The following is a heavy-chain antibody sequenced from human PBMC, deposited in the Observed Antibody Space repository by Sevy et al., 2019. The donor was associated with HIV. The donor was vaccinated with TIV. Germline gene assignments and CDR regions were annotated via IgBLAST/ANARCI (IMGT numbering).Heavy chain of an antibody. J-gene: IGHJ6*02. V-gene: IGHV1-18*01. CDR3: ARSVVRGVPSSYYYYGMDV. D-gene: IGHD3-10*01. CDR2: ISAYNGNT. Sequence: ASVKVSCKASGYTFTSYGISWVRQAPGQGLEWMGWISAYNGNTNYAQKLQGRVTMTTDTSRSTAYMELRSLRSDDTAVYYCARSVVRGVPSSYYYYGMDVWGQGTTVTVSS. CDR1: GYTFTSYG.